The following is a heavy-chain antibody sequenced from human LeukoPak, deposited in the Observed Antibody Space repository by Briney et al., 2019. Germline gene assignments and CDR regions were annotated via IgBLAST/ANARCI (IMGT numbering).Heavy chain of an antibody. V-gene: IGHV3-21*01. CDR3: ARDVHPRPYDFWSGYQQLFDY. CDR2: ISSSSSSYI. Sequence: PGGSLRLSCAASGFTFSSYSMNWVRQAPGKGLEWVSSISSSSSSYIYYADSVKGRFTISRDNAKNSLYLQMNSLRAEDTAVYYCARDVHPRPYDFWSGYQQLFDYWGQGTLVTVSS. D-gene: IGHD3-3*01. J-gene: IGHJ4*02. CDR1: GFTFSSYS.